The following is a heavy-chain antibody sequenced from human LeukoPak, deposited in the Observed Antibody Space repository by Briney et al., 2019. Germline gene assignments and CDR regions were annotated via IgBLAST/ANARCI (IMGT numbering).Heavy chain of an antibody. CDR1: GFTFSSYA. D-gene: IGHD3-16*02. CDR3: AKALSSSFYYFDL. CDR2: IHGGGDVT. V-gene: IGHV3-23*01. J-gene: IGHJ2*01. Sequence: GGSLRLSCAASGFTFSSYAMNWVRQAPEKGLEWVSTIHGGGDVTYYADSVKGRFTISRDNSRNTLYLQMSSLRVEDTAVYYCAKALSSSFYYFDLGGRGTLVTVSS.